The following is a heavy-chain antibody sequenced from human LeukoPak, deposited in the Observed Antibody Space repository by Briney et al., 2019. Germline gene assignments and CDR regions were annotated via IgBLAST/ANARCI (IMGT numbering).Heavy chain of an antibody. Sequence: GGSLRLSCAASGFTFRDAGMSWVRQAPGKGLEWVGRIKSKTDGGTTDYAAPVKGRFTISRDDSKNTLYLQMSNLKTEDTAVYFCAHRDTAMVRVDYWGQGTLVTVSS. CDR3: AHRDTAMVRVDY. CDR1: GFTFRDAG. V-gene: IGHV3-15*01. D-gene: IGHD5-18*01. CDR2: IKSKTDGGTT. J-gene: IGHJ4*02.